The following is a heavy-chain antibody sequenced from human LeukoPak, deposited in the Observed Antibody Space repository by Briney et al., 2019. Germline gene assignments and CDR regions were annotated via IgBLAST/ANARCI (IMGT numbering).Heavy chain of an antibody. CDR2: IYWNDDK. CDR1: GFSLSTSGVG. D-gene: IGHD3-3*01. J-gene: IGHJ4*02. CDR3: AHIPATLRFLEWFFDY. Sequence: SGPTLVKPTQTLTLTCTFSGFSLSTSGVGVGWIRQPPGKALEWLALIYWNDDKRYSPSLKSRLTITKDTSKNQVVLTMTNMDPVDTATYYCAHIPATLRFLEWFFDYWGQGTLVTVSS. V-gene: IGHV2-5*01.